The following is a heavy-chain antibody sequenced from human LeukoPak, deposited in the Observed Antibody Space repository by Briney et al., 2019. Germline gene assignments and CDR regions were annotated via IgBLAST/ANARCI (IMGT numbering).Heavy chain of an antibody. D-gene: IGHD6-13*01. CDR3: ARGTAAAGPGVDY. Sequence: PGGSLRLSCAASGFTFSSYSMNWVRQAPGKGLEWVSSISSSSSYIYYAGSVKGRFTISRDNAKNSLYLQMNSLRAEDTAVYYCARGTAAAGPGVDYWGQGTLVTVSS. J-gene: IGHJ4*02. CDR2: ISSSSSYI. V-gene: IGHV3-21*01. CDR1: GFTFSSYS.